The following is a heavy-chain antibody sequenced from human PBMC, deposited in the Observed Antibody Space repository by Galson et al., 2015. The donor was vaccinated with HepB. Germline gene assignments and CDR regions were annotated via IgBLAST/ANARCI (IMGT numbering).Heavy chain of an antibody. J-gene: IGHJ3*02. CDR1: GFTFSSYS. Sequence: SLRLSCAASGFTFSSYSMNWVRQAPGKGLEWVSYISSSSSTIYYADSVKGRFTISRDNAKNSLYLQMNSLRDEDTAVYYCAILDSSGYHPVSNDAFDIWGQGTMVTVSS. CDR3: AILDSSGYHPVSNDAFDI. CDR2: ISSSSSTI. V-gene: IGHV3-48*02. D-gene: IGHD3-22*01.